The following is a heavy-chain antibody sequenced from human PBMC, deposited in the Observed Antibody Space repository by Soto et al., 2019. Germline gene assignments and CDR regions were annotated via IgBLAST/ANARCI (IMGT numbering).Heavy chain of an antibody. CDR1: GGSFSGYY. CDR3: ARAEVVVVPAAKYYYYYGFDV. V-gene: IGHV4-34*01. D-gene: IGHD2-2*01. J-gene: IGHJ6*02. CDR2: INHSGST. Sequence: QVQVQQWSAGLLKPSETLSLTCAVYGGSFSGYYWSWIRQPPGKGLEWIGEINHSGSTNYNPSLKSRVTISVDTSKNQFSLKLSSVTAADTAVYYCARAEVVVVPAAKYYYYYGFDVWGQGTTVTVSS.